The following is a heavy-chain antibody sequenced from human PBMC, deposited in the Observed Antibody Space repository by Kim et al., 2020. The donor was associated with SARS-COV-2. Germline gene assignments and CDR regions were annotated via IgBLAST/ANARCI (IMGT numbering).Heavy chain of an antibody. CDR3: ARRRFGGFGEFPYDY. Sequence: SETLSLTCTVSGGSISSSSYYWGWIRQPPGKGLEWIGSIYYSGSTYYNPSLKSRVTISVDTSKNQFSLKLSSVTAADTAVYYCARRRFGGFGEFPYDYWGQGTLVTVSS. V-gene: IGHV4-39*01. CDR1: GGSISSSSYY. D-gene: IGHD3-10*01. J-gene: IGHJ4*02. CDR2: IYYSGST.